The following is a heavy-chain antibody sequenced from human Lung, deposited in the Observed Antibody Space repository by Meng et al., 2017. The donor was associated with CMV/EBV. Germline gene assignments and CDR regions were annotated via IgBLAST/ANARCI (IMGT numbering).Heavy chain of an antibody. Sequence: GGSLGLXCTGSGFTFRNCAMSWVRQAPGKGLEFVSSISGGGDNTYYTDSVKGRFIISRDNSKNTLYLQMDSLRAEDTALYYCAKGENYFDSSGLDYWDKGSXVTVSS. CDR1: GFTFRNCA. CDR2: ISGGGDNT. J-gene: IGHJ4*02. CDR3: AKGENYFDSSGLDY. D-gene: IGHD3-22*01. V-gene: IGHV3-23*01.